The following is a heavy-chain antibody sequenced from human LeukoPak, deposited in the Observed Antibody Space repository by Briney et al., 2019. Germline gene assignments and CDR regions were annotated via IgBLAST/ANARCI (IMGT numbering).Heavy chain of an antibody. CDR2: IYPGDSDT. J-gene: IGHJ4*02. CDR3: ARSSYYGDILPFDY. V-gene: IGHV5-51*01. D-gene: IGHD3-10*01. Sequence: GESLKISCMGSGYTFTNYWIGWVRQMPGKGLECMGIIYPGDSDTRYSPSFQGQVTISADKSISTAYLQWSSLRASDTAMYYCARSSYYGDILPFDYWGQGTLVTVSS. CDR1: GYTFTNYW.